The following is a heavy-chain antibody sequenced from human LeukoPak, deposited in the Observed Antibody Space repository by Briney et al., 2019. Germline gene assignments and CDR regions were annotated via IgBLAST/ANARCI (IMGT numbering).Heavy chain of an antibody. Sequence: ASVKVSCKASGYTFTGYYMRWVRQAPGQGLEWMGRINPNSGGTNYAQKFQGRVTMTRDTSISTAYMELSRLRSDDTAVYYCARDGDSYGYYYYYYMDVWGKGTTVTVSS. V-gene: IGHV1-2*06. CDR2: INPNSGGT. D-gene: IGHD5-18*01. CDR1: GYTFTGYY. J-gene: IGHJ6*03. CDR3: ARDGDSYGYYYYYYMDV.